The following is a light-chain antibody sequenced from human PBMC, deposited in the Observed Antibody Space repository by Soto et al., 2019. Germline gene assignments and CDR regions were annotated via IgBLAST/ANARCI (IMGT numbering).Light chain of an antibody. CDR2: AAS. V-gene: IGKV1-27*01. J-gene: IGKJ1*01. Sequence: DIQMTQSPSSLSASVGDTVTITCRASQDISNYLAWYQQKPGKVPKLLIYAASSLQSGVTSRFSGRGSGTDFTLTINSLQPEDVATYFCQKYNSAPRTFGRGTKVEI. CDR3: QKYNSAPRT. CDR1: QDISNY.